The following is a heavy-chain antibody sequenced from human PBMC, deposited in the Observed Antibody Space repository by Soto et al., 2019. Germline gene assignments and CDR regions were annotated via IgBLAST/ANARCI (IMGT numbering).Heavy chain of an antibody. J-gene: IGHJ4*02. Sequence: GGSLRLSCAASGFTFSSYAMHWVRQAPGKGLEWVAVISYDGSNKYYADSVKGRFTISRDNSKNTLYLQMNSLRAEDTAVYYCARSFVVDGYNPYFDYWGQGTLVTVSS. D-gene: IGHD5-12*01. CDR2: ISYDGSNK. CDR3: ARSFVVDGYNPYFDY. CDR1: GFTFSSYA. V-gene: IGHV3-30-3*01.